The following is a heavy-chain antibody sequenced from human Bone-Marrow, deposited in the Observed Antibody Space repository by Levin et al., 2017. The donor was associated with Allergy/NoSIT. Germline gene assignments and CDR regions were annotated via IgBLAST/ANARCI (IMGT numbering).Heavy chain of an antibody. Sequence: LSLTCAASGFTFSSYAMSWVRQAPGKGLEWVSAISGSGGSTYYADSVKGRFTISRDNSKNTLYLQMNSLRAEDTAVYYCAKDRVSGVVPAPNDYWGQGTLVTVSS. CDR2: ISGSGGST. D-gene: IGHD2-2*01. J-gene: IGHJ4*02. CDR1: GFTFSSYA. V-gene: IGHV3-23*01. CDR3: AKDRVSGVVPAPNDY.